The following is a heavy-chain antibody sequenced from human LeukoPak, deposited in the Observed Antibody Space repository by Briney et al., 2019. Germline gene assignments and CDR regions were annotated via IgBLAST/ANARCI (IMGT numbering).Heavy chain of an antibody. CDR1: GFTFSSCG. CDR2: ISGSDDGT. CDR3: AKRGPIYSSSPGNYFDY. J-gene: IGHJ4*02. V-gene: IGHV3-23*01. D-gene: IGHD6-6*01. Sequence: GGSLRLSCAASGFTFSSCGMTWVHQAPGKGLEWVSSISGSDDGTYYADSVKGRFTISRDNSKNTLYLQMNSLRAEDTAVYYCAKRGPIYSSSPGNYFDYWGQGTLVTVSS.